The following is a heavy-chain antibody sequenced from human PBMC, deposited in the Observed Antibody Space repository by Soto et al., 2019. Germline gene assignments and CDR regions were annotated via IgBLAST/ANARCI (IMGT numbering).Heavy chain of an antibody. J-gene: IGHJ4*02. V-gene: IGHV3-23*01. Sequence: RLSCAASGFTFSNYAMSWVRQAPGKGQEWVSDIRYIGGSTHYADSVKGRFTISRDNSKNTLYLQMNSLRAEDTAVYYCVPAAIVGWSFFDYWGLGTLVTVSS. CDR3: VPAAIVGWSFFDY. CDR1: GFTFSNYA. CDR2: IRYIGGST. D-gene: IGHD2-2*01.